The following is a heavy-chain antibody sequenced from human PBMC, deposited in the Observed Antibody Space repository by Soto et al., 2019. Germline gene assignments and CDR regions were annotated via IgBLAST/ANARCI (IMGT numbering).Heavy chain of an antibody. CDR3: ARDRQVATIL. CDR2: ISSSSSYI. V-gene: IGHV3-21*01. D-gene: IGHD5-12*01. Sequence: EVQLVESGGGLVKPGGALRLSCAASGFTFSSYSMNWVRQAPGKGLEWVSSISSSSSYIYYADSVKGRFTISRDNATNSLSLQMNSLRAEDTAVYYCARDRQVATILWGQGTLVTVSS. CDR1: GFTFSSYS. J-gene: IGHJ4*02.